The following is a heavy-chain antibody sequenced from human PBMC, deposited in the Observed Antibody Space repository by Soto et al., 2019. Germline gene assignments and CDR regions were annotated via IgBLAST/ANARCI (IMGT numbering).Heavy chain of an antibody. J-gene: IGHJ4*02. CDR3: ARTATGTIGVFDY. Sequence: GGSLRLSCAASGFTFSSYSMNWVRQAPGKGLEWVSSISSSSSYIYYADSVKGRFTISRDNAKNSLYLQMNSLRAEDTAVYYCARTATGTIGVFDYWGQGAPVTVSS. CDR1: GFTFSSYS. V-gene: IGHV3-21*04. D-gene: IGHD1-7*01. CDR2: ISSSSSYI.